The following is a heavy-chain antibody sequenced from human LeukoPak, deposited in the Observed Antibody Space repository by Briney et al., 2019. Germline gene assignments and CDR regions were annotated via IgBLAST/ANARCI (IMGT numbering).Heavy chain of an antibody. CDR2: IKQDGSEK. CDR1: GFTFGSYW. D-gene: IGHD2-2*01. Sequence: PGGSLRLSCAASGFTFGSYWMSWVRQAPGKGLEWVANIKQDGSEKYYVDSVKGRFTISRDNAKNSLYLQMNSLRAEDTAVYYCARAGDIVVVPVTFDYWGQGTLVTVSS. V-gene: IGHV3-7*01. CDR3: ARAGDIVVVPVTFDY. J-gene: IGHJ4*02.